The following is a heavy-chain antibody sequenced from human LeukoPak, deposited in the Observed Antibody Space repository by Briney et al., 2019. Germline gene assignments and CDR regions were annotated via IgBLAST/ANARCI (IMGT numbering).Heavy chain of an antibody. CDR1: GYTFTSYG. CDR2: ISASNGNT. J-gene: IGHJ4*02. D-gene: IGHD6-13*01. Sequence: ASVKVSCKASGYTFTSYGISWVRQAPGQGPEWMGWISASNGNTDHAQKFQGRVTMTTDTSTTTAYMELRSLRSDDTAVYYCARDNSYSWYDTCVYYWGQGTLVTVSS. V-gene: IGHV1-18*01. CDR3: ARDNSYSWYDTCVYY.